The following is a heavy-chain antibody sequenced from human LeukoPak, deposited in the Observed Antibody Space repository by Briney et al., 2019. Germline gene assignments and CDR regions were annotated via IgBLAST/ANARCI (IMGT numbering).Heavy chain of an antibody. V-gene: IGHV3-30-3*01. Sequence: GGSLRLSCAASGFTFSSYAMHWVRQAPGKGLEWVAVISYDGSNKYYADSVKGRFTLSRDNSKSTLYLQMNSLRAEDTAVYYCARGRTPDLYSGSYYWGQGTLVTVSS. CDR1: GFTFSSYA. CDR3: ARGRTPDLYSGSYY. D-gene: IGHD1-26*01. CDR2: ISYDGSNK. J-gene: IGHJ4*02.